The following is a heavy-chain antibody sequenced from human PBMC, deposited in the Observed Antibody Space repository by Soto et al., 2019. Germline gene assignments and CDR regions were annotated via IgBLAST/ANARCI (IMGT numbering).Heavy chain of an antibody. V-gene: IGHV3-30*18. D-gene: IGHD3-9*01. CDR2: ISYDGGNK. J-gene: IGHJ4*02. CDR1: GFTFSSYG. Sequence: PGGSLRLSCAASGFTFSSYGMHWVRQAPGKGLEWVAVISYDGGNKYYADSVKGRFTISRDNSKNTLYLQMNSLRAEDMAVYYCAKDFTPILRYFDRWGQGTLVTVSS. CDR3: AKDFTPILRYFDR.